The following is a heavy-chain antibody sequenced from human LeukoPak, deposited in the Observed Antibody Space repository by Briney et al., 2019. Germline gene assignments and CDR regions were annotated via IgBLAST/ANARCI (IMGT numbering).Heavy chain of an antibody. CDR2: IIGSGGHT. Sequence: GGSLRLSCAASGFTFSSYAMSWVRQAPGKGLEWVSGIIGSGGHTYYADSVKGRFTISRDNLKKTLCLQMNSLRAEDTATYYCAKLGSIAVAADFDYWGQGTLVTVSS. V-gene: IGHV3-23*01. CDR3: AKLGSIAVAADFDY. D-gene: IGHD6-19*01. CDR1: GFTFSSYA. J-gene: IGHJ4*02.